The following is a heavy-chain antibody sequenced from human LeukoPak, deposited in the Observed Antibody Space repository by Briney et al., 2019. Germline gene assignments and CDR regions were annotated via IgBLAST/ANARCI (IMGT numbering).Heavy chain of an antibody. D-gene: IGHD3-22*01. J-gene: IGHJ4*02. Sequence: GGSLRLSCAASGFTFDDHGMTWVRQAPGKGLEWVSGLKWNGDNIRYADSVKGRFTISRDNARSSLYLQMNSLRAEDTALYYCARRRDSSGYYYFDYWGQGTLVTVSS. CDR3: ARRRDSSGYYYFDY. CDR1: GFTFDDHG. CDR2: LKWNGDNI. V-gene: IGHV3-20*04.